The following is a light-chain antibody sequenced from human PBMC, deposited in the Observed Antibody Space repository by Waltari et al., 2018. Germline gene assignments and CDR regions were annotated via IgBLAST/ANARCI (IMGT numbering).Light chain of an antibody. CDR1: TSNIGSHT. CDR3: ATWDDSLNGHV. CDR2: SND. V-gene: IGLV1-44*01. Sequence: QSVLTQPPSASGTPGQKVTISCSGSTSNIGSHTVNWYQQLPGAAPKLLIFSNDQRPSGVPDRFSGSKSGPSASLAISGLQSEDEADYYCATWDDSLNGHVFGGGTKV. J-gene: IGLJ2*01.